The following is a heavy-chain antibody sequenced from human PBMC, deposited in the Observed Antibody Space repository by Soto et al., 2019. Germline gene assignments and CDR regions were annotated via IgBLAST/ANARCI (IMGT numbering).Heavy chain of an antibody. CDR2: ISYDGSNK. V-gene: IGHV3-30-3*01. CDR3: ARSMVRGVIPPKNYGMDV. Sequence: GGSLRLFCAASGFTFSSYAMHWVRQAPGRGLEWVAVISYDGSNKYYADSVKGRFTISRDNSKNTLYLQMNSLRAEDTAVYYCARSMVRGVIPPKNYGMDVWGQGTTVTVSS. CDR1: GFTFSSYA. D-gene: IGHD3-10*01. J-gene: IGHJ6*02.